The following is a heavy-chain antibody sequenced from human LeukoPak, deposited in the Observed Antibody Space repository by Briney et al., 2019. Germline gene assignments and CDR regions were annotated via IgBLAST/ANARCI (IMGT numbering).Heavy chain of an antibody. D-gene: IGHD1-26*01. V-gene: IGHV4-34*01. CDR2: INHSGST. CDR1: SGSFSGYY. CDR3: ARGGSYSGYFDY. J-gene: IGHJ4*02. Sequence: SETLSLTCAVSSGSFSGYYWSWIRQPPGKGLEWIGEINHSGSTYYNPSLKSRVTISVDTSKNQFSLKLSSVTAADTAVYYCARGGSYSGYFDYWGQGTLVTVSS.